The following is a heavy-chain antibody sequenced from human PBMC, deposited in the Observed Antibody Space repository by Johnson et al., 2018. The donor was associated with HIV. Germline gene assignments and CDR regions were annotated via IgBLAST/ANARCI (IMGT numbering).Heavy chain of an antibody. Sequence: QVQLVESGGGVVQPGRSLRLSCAASGFTFSSYGMHWVRQAPGKGLEWVAVIWYDGSNKYYADSVKGRFTISRDNSKNTLYLQMNSLRAEDTAVYYCARGPLLWRAFDIWGQGTMVSVSS. J-gene: IGHJ3*02. CDR3: ARGPLLWRAFDI. D-gene: IGHD3-10*01. CDR1: GFTFSSYG. V-gene: IGHV3-33*01. CDR2: IWYDGSNK.